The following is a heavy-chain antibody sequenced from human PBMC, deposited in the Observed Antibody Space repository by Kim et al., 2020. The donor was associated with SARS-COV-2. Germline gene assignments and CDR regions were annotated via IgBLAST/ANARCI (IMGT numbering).Heavy chain of an antibody. Sequence: GGSLRLSCAASGFTFSSYAMSWVRQAPGKGLEWVSAISGSGGSTYYADSVKGRFTISRDNSKNTLYLQMNSLRAEDTAVYYCAKCLGLGYSYSDDYFDYWGQGTLVTVSS. V-gene: IGHV3-23*01. D-gene: IGHD5-18*01. CDR3: AKCLGLGYSYSDDYFDY. CDR1: GFTFSSYA. J-gene: IGHJ4*02. CDR2: ISGSGGST.